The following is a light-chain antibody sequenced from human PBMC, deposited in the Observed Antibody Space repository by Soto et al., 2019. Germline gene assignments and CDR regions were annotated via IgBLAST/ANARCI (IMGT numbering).Light chain of an antibody. CDR1: QSVSSSF. CDR3: QQYGSSPWT. Sequence: EIVMTQSPGTLSLSPGERATLSCRASQSVSSSFVAWFQQKPGQAPRLLIYGTSSRATGIPDRFSGSGSGTDFTFTINRLEPEDLAMYFCQQYGSSPWTFGQGTNVDI. J-gene: IGKJ1*01. V-gene: IGKV3-20*01. CDR2: GTS.